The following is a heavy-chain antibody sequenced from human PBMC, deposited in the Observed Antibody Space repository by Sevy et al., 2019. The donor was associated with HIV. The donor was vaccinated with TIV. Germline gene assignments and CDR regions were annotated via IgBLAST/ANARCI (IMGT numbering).Heavy chain of an antibody. V-gene: IGHV3-11*01. J-gene: IGHJ6*02. CDR1: GFTFSDYC. CDR2: ISSSGSTI. D-gene: IGHD6-19*01. Sequence: GGSLRLSCAASGFTFSDYCMSWIRQAPGKGLEWVSYISSSGSTIYYADSVKGRFTISRDNAKNSPYLQMNSLRAEDTAEYYCARAPSVAVAGTWDYYGMDVWGQGTTVTVSS. CDR3: ARAPSVAVAGTWDYYGMDV.